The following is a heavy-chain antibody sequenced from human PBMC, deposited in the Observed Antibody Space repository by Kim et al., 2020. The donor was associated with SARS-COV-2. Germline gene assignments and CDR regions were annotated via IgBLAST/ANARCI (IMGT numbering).Heavy chain of an antibody. Sequence: RYRPSFQGQGTISADTSISTAYLQWSSLKASDTAMYYCARLPGVVVHFDYWGQGTLVTVSS. J-gene: IGHJ4*02. D-gene: IGHD2-15*01. CDR3: ARLPGVVVHFDY. V-gene: IGHV5-51*01.